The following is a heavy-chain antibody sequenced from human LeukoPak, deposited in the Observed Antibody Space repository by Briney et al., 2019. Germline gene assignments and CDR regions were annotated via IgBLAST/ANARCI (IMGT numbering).Heavy chain of an antibody. D-gene: IGHD1-14*01. CDR1: GGSISSGGYY. Sequence: PSQTLSLTCTVSGGSISSGGYYWSWIRQPPGKGLEWIGYIYYSGSTNYNPSLKSRVTISVDTSKNQFSLKLSSVTAADTAVYYCAGGYIPNSGMDVWGQGTTVTVSS. CDR2: IYYSGST. CDR3: AGGYIPNSGMDV. J-gene: IGHJ6*02. V-gene: IGHV4-61*08.